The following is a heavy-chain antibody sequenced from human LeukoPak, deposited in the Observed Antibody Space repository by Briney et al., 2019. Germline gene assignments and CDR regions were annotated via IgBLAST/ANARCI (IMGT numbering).Heavy chain of an antibody. CDR3: ARDRLAAAGSGG. CDR1: GYTFTGYN. J-gene: IGHJ4*02. Sequence: ASVKVSCKASGYTFTGYNIHWVRQAPGQGLEWMGWINPNSGGTNYAQKFQGRVTMTRDTSIDTAYMEVSRLRSDDTAVYYCARDRLAAAGSGGWGQGTLVTVFS. V-gene: IGHV1-2*02. CDR2: INPNSGGT. D-gene: IGHD6-13*01.